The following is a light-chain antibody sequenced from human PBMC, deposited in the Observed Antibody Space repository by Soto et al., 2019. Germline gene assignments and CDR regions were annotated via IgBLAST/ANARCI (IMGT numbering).Light chain of an antibody. CDR1: SSDVGGYNY. Sequence: QSALTQPASVSGSPGQSITISCTGTSSDVGGYNYVSWYQQHPGKAPKLMIYEVSNRPSGVSNRFSGSKSGNTASLTISGLHPEDEADYYCSSYTSNSTSFHWVFGGGTKLTVL. V-gene: IGLV2-14*01. J-gene: IGLJ3*02. CDR2: EVS. CDR3: SSYTSNSTSFHWV.